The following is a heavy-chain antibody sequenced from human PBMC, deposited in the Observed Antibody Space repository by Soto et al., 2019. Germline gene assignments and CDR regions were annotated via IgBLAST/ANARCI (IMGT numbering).Heavy chain of an antibody. J-gene: IGHJ4*02. D-gene: IGHD4-17*01. Sequence: ASVKVSCKASGYTFTIYYMHWVRQAPGQGHERMGIINPSVGSTSYAQKFQGRVTMTRDTSTSTVYMELSSLRSEDAAVYYCARHTVTTKRTYYYFDYWGQGTLVTVSS. CDR2: INPSVGST. V-gene: IGHV1-46*03. CDR3: ARHTVTTKRTYYYFDY. CDR1: GYTFTIYY.